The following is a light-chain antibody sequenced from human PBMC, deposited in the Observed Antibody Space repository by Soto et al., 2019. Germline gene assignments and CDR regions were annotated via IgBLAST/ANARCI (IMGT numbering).Light chain of an antibody. CDR1: STDIGRYDH. CDR2: DVS. J-gene: IGLJ1*01. Sequence: QSALTQPASVSGSPGQSITISCTGTSTDIGRYDHVSWYQQHPGKAPKVLIYDVSNRPSGISNRFSGSKSGNTASLTISGLQAEDEADYYCCSFTVSATYVFGAGTKLPS. CDR3: CSFTVSATYV. V-gene: IGLV2-14*03.